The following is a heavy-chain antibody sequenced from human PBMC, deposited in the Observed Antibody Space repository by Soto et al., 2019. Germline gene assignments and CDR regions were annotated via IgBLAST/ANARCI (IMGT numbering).Heavy chain of an antibody. V-gene: IGHV6-1*01. CDR1: WDSFSSNLAA. J-gene: IGHJ6*02. Sequence: PSQTVSVTGAISWDSFSSNLAACNCTRQSPSRGLEWLGRTYYRTRWYNDYAVSVKGRITINPDPSKNQFSLQLNSVTPEDTAVYYCVKGTRGESYYYYNGVDVWGQGTTVTVSS. CDR2: TYYRTRWYN. CDR3: VKGTRGESYYYYNGVDV. D-gene: IGHD3-16*01.